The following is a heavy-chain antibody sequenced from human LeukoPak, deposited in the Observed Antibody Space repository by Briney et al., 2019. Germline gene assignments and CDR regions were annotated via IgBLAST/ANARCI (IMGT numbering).Heavy chain of an antibody. Sequence: PSRTLSLTCTVSGGSISSGGYYWSWIRQHPGKGLEWIGYIYYSGSTYYNPSLKSRVTISVDTSKNQFSLKLSSVTAADTAVYYCARGAWIQLWSSFDYWGQGTLVTVSS. CDR2: IYYSGST. V-gene: IGHV4-31*03. CDR3: ARGAWIQLWSSFDY. D-gene: IGHD5-18*01. J-gene: IGHJ4*02. CDR1: GGSISSGGYY.